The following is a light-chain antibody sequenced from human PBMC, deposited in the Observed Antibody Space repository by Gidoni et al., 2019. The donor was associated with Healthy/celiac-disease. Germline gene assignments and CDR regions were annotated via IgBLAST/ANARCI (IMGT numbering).Light chain of an antibody. J-gene: IGKJ1*01. CDR2: WAS. CDR3: QQYYSTPRT. CDR1: PSVLYSSNNKNY. Sequence: DIVMTQSPDSLAVSLGERATINCKSSPSVLYSSNNKNYLAWYPQKPVQPPKLLIYWASTRESGVPDRFSGSGSGTDFTLTISSLQAEDVAVYYCQQYYSTPRTFGQGTKVEIK. V-gene: IGKV4-1*01.